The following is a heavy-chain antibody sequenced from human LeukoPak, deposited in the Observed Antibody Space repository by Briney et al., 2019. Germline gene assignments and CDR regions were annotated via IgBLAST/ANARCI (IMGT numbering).Heavy chain of an antibody. CDR2: ISSSSSTI. Sequence: PGGSLRLSCAASGFTFSSYSMNWVRQAPGKGLEWVSYISSSSSTIYYADSVKGRFTISRDNAKNSLYLQMNSLRAEDTAVYCCARERGELSTINWFDPWGQGTLVTVSS. D-gene: IGHD3-16*02. CDR3: ARERGELSTINWFDP. V-gene: IGHV3-48*01. J-gene: IGHJ5*02. CDR1: GFTFSSYS.